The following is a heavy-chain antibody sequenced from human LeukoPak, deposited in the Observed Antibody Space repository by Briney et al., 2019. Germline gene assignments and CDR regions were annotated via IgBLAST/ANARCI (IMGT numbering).Heavy chain of an antibody. CDR3: ARGFYYYDSSGYPNWFDP. J-gene: IGHJ5*02. CDR2: IYYSGST. D-gene: IGHD3-22*01. Sequence: SETLSLTCTVSGGSISSGDYYWSWIRQPPGKGLEWIGYIYYSGSTYYNPSLKSRVTISVDTSKNQFSLKLSSVTAADTAVYYCARGFYYYDSSGYPNWFDPWGQGTLVTVSS. V-gene: IGHV4-30-4*02. CDR1: GGSISSGDYY.